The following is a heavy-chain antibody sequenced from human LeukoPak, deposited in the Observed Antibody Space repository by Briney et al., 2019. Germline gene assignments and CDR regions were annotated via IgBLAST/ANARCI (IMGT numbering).Heavy chain of an antibody. CDR1: GFTLGSHD. Sequence: GGSLRLSCTASGFTLGSHDMHWVRQIPGQGLEWVAAVSSGFHAFFADSVQGRFTVSREDARNSLYLQMNSLRAGGTAVYYCVRQARGYHYTYFDYWGQGTLVTVSS. V-gene: IGHV3-13*01. CDR2: VSSGFHA. CDR3: VRQARGYHYTYFDY. J-gene: IGHJ4*02. D-gene: IGHD5-18*01.